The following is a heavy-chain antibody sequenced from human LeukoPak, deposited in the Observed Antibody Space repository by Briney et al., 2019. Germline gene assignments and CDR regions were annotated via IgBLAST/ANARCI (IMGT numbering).Heavy chain of an antibody. CDR2: ISSSGSNI. CDR3: AKANSSSSPHFDY. Sequence: PGGSLRLSCAASGFAFSTCEMNWVRQAPGKGLEWVSYISSSGSNIHYADSVKGRFTISRDNAENSLYLQMNSLRAEDTAVYYCAKANSSSSPHFDYWGQGTLVTVSS. J-gene: IGHJ4*02. CDR1: GFAFSTCE. V-gene: IGHV3-48*03. D-gene: IGHD6-6*01.